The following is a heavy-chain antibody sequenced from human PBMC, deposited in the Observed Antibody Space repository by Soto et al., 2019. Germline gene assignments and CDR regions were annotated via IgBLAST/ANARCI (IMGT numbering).Heavy chain of an antibody. CDR3: ASDMDYYHYYGMDV. D-gene: IGHD3-10*01. V-gene: IGHV1-2*02. J-gene: IGHJ6*02. CDR1: GFSLTGYY. CDR2: INPNTGGT. Sequence: ASVKVSCKASGFSLTGYYFHWIRAAPGQGLEWLGWINPNTGGTTYAQQFQDRLTITADKSTSTVYMELSSLRLTDTAVYYCASDMDYYHYYGMDVWGQGTTVTVSS.